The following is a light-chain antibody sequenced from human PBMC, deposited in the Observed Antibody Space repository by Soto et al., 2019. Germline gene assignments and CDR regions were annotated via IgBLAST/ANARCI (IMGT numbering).Light chain of an antibody. CDR3: SSYAGSNKSV. CDR2: EVS. Sequence: QSALTQPPSASGSPGQSVTISCTGTSSDVGGYNYVSWYQQHPGKAPKLMIYEVSKRPSGVPDRFSGSKSGNTASLTVSGLQPEDEADYYCSSYAGSNKSVFGTGTKGTVL. J-gene: IGLJ1*01. V-gene: IGLV2-8*01. CDR1: SSDVGGYNY.